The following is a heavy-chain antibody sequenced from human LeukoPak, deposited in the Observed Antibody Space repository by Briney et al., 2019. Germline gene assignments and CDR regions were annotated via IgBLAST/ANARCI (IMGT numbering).Heavy chain of an antibody. D-gene: IGHD5-24*01. V-gene: IGHV3-20*01. CDR1: GFTFDNYA. J-gene: IGHJ4*02. Sequence: GGSLRLSCAASGFTFDNYAMSWVRQAPGKGLEWVSDINWNGGSTGYADFVKGRFTISRDNAKNSLYLQMNSLRAEDTALYHCARVRPGRYGYNYFDYWGQGTLVTVSS. CDR3: ARVRPGRYGYNYFDY. CDR2: INWNGGST.